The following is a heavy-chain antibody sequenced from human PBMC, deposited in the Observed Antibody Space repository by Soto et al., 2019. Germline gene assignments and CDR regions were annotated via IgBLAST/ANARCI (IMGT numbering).Heavy chain of an antibody. V-gene: IGHV4-39*01. J-gene: IGHJ6*03. CDR1: GGSISSRSYY. Sequence: QLQLQESGPGLVKSSETLSLTCTVSGGSISSRSYYWGWTRQPPGKGLEWIGTIYYSGSTFYNPSLTSRVTIPVDTSKNQFSLKLSSMTAADTAVYYCANIYVGELSSCYYYYMDVWGKGTTVTVSS. D-gene: IGHD3-16*02. CDR2: IYYSGST. CDR3: ANIYVGELSSCYYYYMDV.